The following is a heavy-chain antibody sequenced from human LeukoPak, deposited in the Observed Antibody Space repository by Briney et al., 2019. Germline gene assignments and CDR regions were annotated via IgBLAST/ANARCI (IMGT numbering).Heavy chain of an antibody. Sequence: PGGSLRLSCAASGLTFSSYAMSWVRQAPGKGLEWVSTISGSGGSTYYADSVKGRFTISRDNSKNTLYLQMNSLRAEDTAVYYCANGGLTYFDCWGQGTLVTVSS. CDR3: ANGGLTYFDC. J-gene: IGHJ4*02. D-gene: IGHD4-23*01. CDR1: GLTFSSYA. V-gene: IGHV3-23*01. CDR2: ISGSGGST.